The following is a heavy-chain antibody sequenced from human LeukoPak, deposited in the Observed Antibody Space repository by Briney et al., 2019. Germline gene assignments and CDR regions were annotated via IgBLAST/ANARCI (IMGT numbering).Heavy chain of an antibody. CDR2: ISSSSSTI. Sequence: GGSLRLSCAASGFTFSSYSMNWVRQAPGKGLEWVSFISSSSSTIFYADSVKGRFTISRDNAKNSLYLQMNSLRAEDTAVYYCARDLNWDADYWGQGTLVTVSS. CDR1: GFTFSSYS. J-gene: IGHJ4*02. CDR3: ARDLNWDADY. V-gene: IGHV3-48*01. D-gene: IGHD1-1*01.